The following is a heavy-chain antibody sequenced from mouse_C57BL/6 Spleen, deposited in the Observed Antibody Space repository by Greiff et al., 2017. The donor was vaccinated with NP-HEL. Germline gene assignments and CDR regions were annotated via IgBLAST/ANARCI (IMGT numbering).Heavy chain of an antibody. CDR1: GYTFTSYW. J-gene: IGHJ1*03. V-gene: IGHV1-53*01. CDR2: INPSNGGT. D-gene: IGHD1-1*01. CDR3: ARGILLRSYFDV. Sequence: QVQLKQSGTELVKPGASVKLSCKASGYTFTSYWMHWVKQRPGQGLEWIGNINPSNGGTNYNEKFKSKATLTVDKSSSTAYMQLSSLTSEDSAVYYCARGILLRSYFDVWGTGTTVTVSS.